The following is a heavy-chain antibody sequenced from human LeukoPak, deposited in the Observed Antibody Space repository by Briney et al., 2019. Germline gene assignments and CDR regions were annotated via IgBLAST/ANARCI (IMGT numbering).Heavy chain of an antibody. CDR3: AKDLGGSGYDSY. CDR1: GFTFSSYG. J-gene: IGHJ4*02. Sequence: GGSLRLSCAASGFTFSSYGMHWVRQAPGKGLEWVAVISYDGSNKYYADSVKGRFTISRDNSKNTLYLQMNSLIAEDTAVYYCAKDLGGSGYDSYWGQGTLVTVSS. D-gene: IGHD5-12*01. CDR2: ISYDGSNK. V-gene: IGHV3-30*18.